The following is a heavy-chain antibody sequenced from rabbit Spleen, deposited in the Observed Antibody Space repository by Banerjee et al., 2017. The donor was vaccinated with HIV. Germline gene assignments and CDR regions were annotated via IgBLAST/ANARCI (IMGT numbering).Heavy chain of an antibody. D-gene: IGHD6-1*01. CDR3: VREAGYGGYGDGNL. V-gene: IGHV1S7*01. Sequence: QLKETGGGLVQPGGSLTLSCKASGFDFSSYYMSWVRQAPGKGLEWIGYFDPVFGGTYYASWVNGQFTISSHNAQNTLYLQLNSLTAADTATYFCVREAGYGGYGDGNLWGQGTLVTVS. CDR2: FDPVFGGT. CDR1: GFDFSSYY. J-gene: IGHJ4*01.